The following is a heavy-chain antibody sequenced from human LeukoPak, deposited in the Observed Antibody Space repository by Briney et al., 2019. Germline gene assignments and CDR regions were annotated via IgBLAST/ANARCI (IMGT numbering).Heavy chain of an antibody. CDR1: GFTFSSYG. V-gene: IGHV3-23*01. J-gene: IGHJ3*02. Sequence: GGSLRLSCAASGFTFSSYGTSWVRQAPGKGLEWVSGISSGGVNTYYGDSVKGRFTISRDNSKDTLYLQMNSLRVEDTAIYYCAKKYYYDGSGSFPHDAFDIWGQGTKVTVSS. CDR3: AKKYYYDGSGSFPHDAFDI. D-gene: IGHD3-22*01. CDR2: ISSGGVNT.